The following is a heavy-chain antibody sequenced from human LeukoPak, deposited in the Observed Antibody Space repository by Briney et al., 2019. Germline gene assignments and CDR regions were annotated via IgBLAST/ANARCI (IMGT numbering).Heavy chain of an antibody. V-gene: IGHV1-18*01. CDR3: AGLAYYYDSSGYYYYGMDV. CDR1: GYTFSSYG. J-gene: IGHJ6*02. CDR2: ISAYNGNT. Sequence: ASVKVSCKASGYTFSSYGISWVRQAPGQGLEWMGWISAYNGNTNYAQKLQGRVTMTTDTSTSTAYMELRSLRSDDTAVYYCAGLAYYYDSSGYYYYGMDVWGQGTTVTVSS. D-gene: IGHD3-22*01.